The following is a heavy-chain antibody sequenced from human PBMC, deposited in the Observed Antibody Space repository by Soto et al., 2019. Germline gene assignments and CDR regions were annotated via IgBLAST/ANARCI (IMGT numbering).Heavy chain of an antibody. D-gene: IGHD6-13*01. CDR3: ARDSNNWYSSYFDY. Sequence: LXLSCGASGLTFSSYWMHWVRQAPGKGLVWVSSINSDGTITRFADSVKGRFTISRDNAKNTLYLQMNSLRAEDAAVYYCARDSNNWYSSYFDYWGQGTLVTVSS. CDR2: INSDGTIT. J-gene: IGHJ4*02. V-gene: IGHV3-74*01. CDR1: GLTFSSYW.